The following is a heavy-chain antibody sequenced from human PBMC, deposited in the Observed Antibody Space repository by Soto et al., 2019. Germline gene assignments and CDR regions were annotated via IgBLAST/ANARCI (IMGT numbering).Heavy chain of an antibody. V-gene: IGHV1-69*12. CDR1: GGTFSSYA. D-gene: IGHD2-2*01. CDR3: ACQIVLVPAAMWEYYYYGMDV. Sequence: QVQLVQSGAEVKKPGSSVKVSCKASGGTFSSYAISWVRQAPGQGLEWMGGIIPIFGTANYAQKFQGRVTITADESTXXAXRXXSSQRAEDTAVYYCACQIVLVPAAMWEYYYYGMDVWGQGTTVTVSS. CDR2: IIPIFGTA. J-gene: IGHJ6*02.